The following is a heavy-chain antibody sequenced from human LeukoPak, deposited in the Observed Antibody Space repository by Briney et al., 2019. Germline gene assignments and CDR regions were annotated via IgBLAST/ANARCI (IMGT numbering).Heavy chain of an antibody. V-gene: IGHV3-30*18. Sequence: PGGSLRLSCAASGFTFSNAWMSWVRQAPGKGLEWVAVISYDGSNKYYADSVKGRFTISRDNSKNTLYLQMNSLRAEDTAVYYCAKDSSYGSGSTHWFDPWGQGTLVTVSS. J-gene: IGHJ5*02. CDR1: GFTFSNAW. D-gene: IGHD3-10*01. CDR2: ISYDGSNK. CDR3: AKDSSYGSGSTHWFDP.